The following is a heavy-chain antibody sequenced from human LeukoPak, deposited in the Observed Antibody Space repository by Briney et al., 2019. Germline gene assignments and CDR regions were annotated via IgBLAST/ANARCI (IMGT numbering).Heavy chain of an antibody. CDR2: IYSTGST. Sequence: SETLSLTCTVSGGSISSYYWSWIRQPAGKGREWIGRIYSTGSTNYSPSLKSRVTMSVDTSKNQFSLRLRSVTAADTAVYYCARQIASAGTAGFDFWGQGALVTVSS. CDR3: ARQIASAGTAGFDF. D-gene: IGHD6-13*01. V-gene: IGHV4-4*07. J-gene: IGHJ4*02. CDR1: GGSISSYY.